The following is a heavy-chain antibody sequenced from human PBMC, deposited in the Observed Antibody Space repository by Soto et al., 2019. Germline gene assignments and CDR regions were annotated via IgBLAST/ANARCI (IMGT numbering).Heavy chain of an antibody. CDR1: GYTFTSYG. Sequence: GASVKVSCKAPGYTFTSYGISWVRQAPGQGLEWMGWISAYNGNTNYAQKLQGRVTMTTDTSTSTAYMELRSLRSDDTAVYYCARDRITMFGVASDSFDIWGQGTMVTVSS. CDR3: ARDRITMFGVASDSFDI. J-gene: IGHJ3*02. CDR2: ISAYNGNT. D-gene: IGHD3-3*01. V-gene: IGHV1-18*01.